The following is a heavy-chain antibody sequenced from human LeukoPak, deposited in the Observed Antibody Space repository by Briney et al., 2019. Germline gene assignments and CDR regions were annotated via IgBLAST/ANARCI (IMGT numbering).Heavy chain of an antibody. D-gene: IGHD2-2*01. J-gene: IGHJ5*02. V-gene: IGHV1-18*01. Sequence: ASVKVSCKASGYTFTSYGISWVRQAPGQELEWMGWISAYNGNTNYAQKLQGRVTMTTDTSTSTAYMELRSLRSDDTAVYYCARGYCSSTSCFNWFDPWGQGTLVTVSS. CDR3: ARGYCSSTSCFNWFDP. CDR1: GYTFTSYG. CDR2: ISAYNGNT.